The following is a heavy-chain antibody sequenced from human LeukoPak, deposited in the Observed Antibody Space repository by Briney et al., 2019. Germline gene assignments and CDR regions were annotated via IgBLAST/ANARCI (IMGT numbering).Heavy chain of an antibody. CDR3: AKDRTGTPYFFDY. CDR1: GFTFSSSA. D-gene: IGHD1/OR15-1a*01. V-gene: IGHV3-23*01. J-gene: IGHJ4*02. Sequence: PGGSLRLSCAASGFTFSSSAMSWVRQAPGKGLEWVSAISGSGGSTYYADSVKGRFTISRDNSKNTLYLQMNSLRAEDTAVYYCAKDRTGTPYFFDYWGQGTLVTVSS. CDR2: ISGSGGST.